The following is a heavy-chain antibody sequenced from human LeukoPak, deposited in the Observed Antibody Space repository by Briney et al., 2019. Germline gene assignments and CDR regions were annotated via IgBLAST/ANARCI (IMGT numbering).Heavy chain of an antibody. J-gene: IGHJ1*01. Sequence: GGSLRLSCAASGFTFSSYSMNWVRQAPGEGLEWVSSISSSSYIYYADSVKGRFTISRDNAKNSLYLQMNSLRAEDTAVYYCAGLDSSGYYYVSEYFQHWGQGTLVTVSS. D-gene: IGHD3-22*01. CDR3: AGLDSSGYYYVSEYFQH. V-gene: IGHV3-21*01. CDR1: GFTFSSYS. CDR2: ISSSSYI.